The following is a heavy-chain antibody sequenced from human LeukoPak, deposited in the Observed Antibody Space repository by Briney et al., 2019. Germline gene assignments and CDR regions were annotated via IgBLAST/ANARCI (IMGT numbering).Heavy chain of an antibody. D-gene: IGHD5-18*01. J-gene: IGHJ4*02. V-gene: IGHV3-23*01. CDR3: AKLGSAMVLYYFDY. CDR2: ISGSGGST. CDR1: GFTFISYP. Sequence: GASLRLSFAASGFTFISYPMISVPQAPGKVLEWVSAISGSGGSTYYADSVKGPFTISRDNSESALYLQMSILRAEDTAVYYCAKLGSAMVLYYFDYWGQGTLVTVSS.